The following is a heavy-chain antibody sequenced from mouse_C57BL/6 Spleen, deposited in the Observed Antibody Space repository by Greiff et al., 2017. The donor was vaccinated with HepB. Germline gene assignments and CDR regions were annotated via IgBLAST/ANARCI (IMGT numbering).Heavy chain of an antibody. J-gene: IGHJ4*01. CDR1: GFTFSSYG. Sequence: EVHLVESGGDLVKPGGSLKLSCAASGFTFSSYGMSWVRQTPDKRLEWVATISSGGSYTYYPDSVKGRFTISRDNAKNTLYLQMSSLKSEDTAMYYCARLEGMDYWGQGTSVTVSS. CDR3: ARLEGMDY. V-gene: IGHV5-6*01. CDR2: ISSGGSYT.